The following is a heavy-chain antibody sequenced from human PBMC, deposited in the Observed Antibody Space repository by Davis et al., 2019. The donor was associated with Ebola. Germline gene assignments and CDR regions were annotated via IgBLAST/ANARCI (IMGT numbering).Heavy chain of an antibody. J-gene: IGHJ3*02. Sequence: ASVKVSCKGSGYTLSANYLHWVRQAPGQGLEWMGCLNPNSVGPKYAQKFQGRVSMTRDTSINTAYMELTTLTSDDTAVYYCARDIPFDIWGQGTMVTVSS. V-gene: IGHV1-2*02. CDR1: GYTLSANY. CDR2: LNPNSVGP. CDR3: ARDIPFDI.